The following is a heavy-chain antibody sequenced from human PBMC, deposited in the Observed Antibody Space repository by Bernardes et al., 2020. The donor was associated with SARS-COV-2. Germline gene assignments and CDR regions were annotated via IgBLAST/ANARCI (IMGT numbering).Heavy chain of an antibody. J-gene: IGHJ6*02. V-gene: IGHV4-4*02. CDR3: ARVVGLYCSSTSCIRYYGMDV. D-gene: IGHD2-2*01. CDR1: GGSISSNNW. CDR2: IYHGGST. Sequence: LSLTCAVSGGSISSNNWWSWVRQPPGKGLEWIGEIYHGGSTNYNPSLKSRVTISVDKSKNQFSLRLSSVTAADTAVYYCARVVGLYCSSTSCIRYYGMDVWGQGTTVTVSS.